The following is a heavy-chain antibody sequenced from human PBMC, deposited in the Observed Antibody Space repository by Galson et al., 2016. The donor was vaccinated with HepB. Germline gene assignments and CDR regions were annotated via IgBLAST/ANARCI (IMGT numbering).Heavy chain of an antibody. V-gene: IGHV1-24*01. CDR2: LDPEEGAT. CDR1: GYSLRDLS. D-gene: IGHD5-18*01. Sequence: SVKVSCKVSGYSLRDLSMHWVRQAPGNGLEWMGGLDPEEGATIYAKRFQGRLTMTEDTSTDTAYMELSGLRSDDTAVFYCLTGSPSKYIYYALDVWGQGTTITVSS. J-gene: IGHJ6*02. CDR3: LTGSPSKYIYYALDV.